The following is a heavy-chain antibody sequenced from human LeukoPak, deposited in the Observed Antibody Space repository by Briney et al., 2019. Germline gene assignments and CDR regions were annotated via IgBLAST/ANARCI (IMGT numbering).Heavy chain of an antibody. D-gene: IGHD3-10*01. V-gene: IGHV4-39*01. CDR3: ARHYGP. J-gene: IGHJ5*02. Sequence: SETLSLTCTVSGGSIRSSYYYWGWIRQPPGKGLEWIGSIYDSGSTCYNPSLKSRVTISVDTSKNQFSLKLNSVTAADTAVYYYARHYGPWGQGTLVTVSS. CDR1: GGSIRSSYYY. CDR2: IYDSGST.